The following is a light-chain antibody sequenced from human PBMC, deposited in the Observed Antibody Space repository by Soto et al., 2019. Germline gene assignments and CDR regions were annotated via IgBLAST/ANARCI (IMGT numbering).Light chain of an antibody. CDR1: SSNIGAGYD. V-gene: IGLV1-40*01. Sequence: QSALAQPPSVSGAPGQKVTISCTGSSSNIGAGYDLHWYQQLPGTAPKLLLYGNSNRPSGVPDRFSGSKSGTSASLAITGLXAEDEAGYYCQSYDSSLSAYVFGTGTKVTVL. CDR2: GNS. J-gene: IGLJ1*01. CDR3: QSYDSSLSAYV.